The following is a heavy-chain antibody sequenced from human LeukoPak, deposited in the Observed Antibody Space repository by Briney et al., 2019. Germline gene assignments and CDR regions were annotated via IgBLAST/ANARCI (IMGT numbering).Heavy chain of an antibody. CDR1: GYTFTDYG. Sequence: ASVKVSCKASGYTFTDYGDHWVRQAPGQGLEWMGWISTYNGNTHYVQNLQDRVAMTTDASTSTAFMELRSLRSDDTAVYYCARVLGRQIAVAGDDYWGQGTLVTVSS. D-gene: IGHD6-19*01. CDR3: ARVLGRQIAVAGDDY. CDR2: ISTYNGNT. V-gene: IGHV1-18*01. J-gene: IGHJ4*02.